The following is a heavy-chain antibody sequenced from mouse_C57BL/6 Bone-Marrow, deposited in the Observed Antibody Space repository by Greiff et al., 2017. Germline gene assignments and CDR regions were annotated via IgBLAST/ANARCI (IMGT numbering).Heavy chain of an antibody. CDR1: GFSLSTSGMG. Sequence: QVTLKESGPGILQSSQTLSLTCSFSGFSLSTSGMGVSWIRQPSGKGLEWLAHIYWDNDTRYNPSLKRRLTISKDTSRNQVFLKITSVDTADTATYYCARAYYSNYGGAMDYWGQGTSVTVSS. V-gene: IGHV8-12*01. D-gene: IGHD2-5*01. CDR2: IYWDNDT. CDR3: ARAYYSNYGGAMDY. J-gene: IGHJ4*01.